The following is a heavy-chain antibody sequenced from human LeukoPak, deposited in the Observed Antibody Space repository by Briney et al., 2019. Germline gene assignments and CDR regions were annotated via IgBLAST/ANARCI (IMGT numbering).Heavy chain of an antibody. CDR2: INHTGST. V-gene: IGHV4-34*01. Sequence: PSETLSLTCAVYGGSFSGYYWSWIRQSPGKGLEWIGEINHTGSTNYNPSLKSRVTISVDTSKNQFSLKLTSVTAADTAVYYCAKDIFGGDYGDYVFVYWGQGTLVTVSS. CDR3: AKDIFGGDYGDYVFVY. J-gene: IGHJ4*02. CDR1: GGSFSGYY. D-gene: IGHD4-17*01.